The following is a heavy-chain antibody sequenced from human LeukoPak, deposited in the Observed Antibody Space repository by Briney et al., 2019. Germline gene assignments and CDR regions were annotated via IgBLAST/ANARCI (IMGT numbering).Heavy chain of an antibody. D-gene: IGHD3-10*02. J-gene: IGHJ4*02. V-gene: IGHV3-30*18. Sequence: PGGSLRLSCAASGFTFSSYGIHWVPQAPGKGLEWVAVISYDGSNKYYADSVKGRFTISRDNSKNTLYLQMNSLRAEDTAVYYCAKGPCCSGDYWGQGTLVTVSS. CDR2: ISYDGSNK. CDR3: AKGPCCSGDY. CDR1: GFTFSSYG.